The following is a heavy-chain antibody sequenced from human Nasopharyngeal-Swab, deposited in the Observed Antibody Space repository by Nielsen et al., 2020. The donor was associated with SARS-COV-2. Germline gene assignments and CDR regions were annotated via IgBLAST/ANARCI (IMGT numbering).Heavy chain of an antibody. J-gene: IGHJ4*02. Sequence: VRQMPGKGLEWIGEINHSGSTNYNPSLKSRVTISVDTSKNQFSLKLSSVTAADTAVYYCARHTTIFGVVIRPFDYWGQGTLVTVSS. CDR2: INHSGST. CDR3: ARHTTIFGVVIRPFDY. D-gene: IGHD3-3*01. V-gene: IGHV4-34*01.